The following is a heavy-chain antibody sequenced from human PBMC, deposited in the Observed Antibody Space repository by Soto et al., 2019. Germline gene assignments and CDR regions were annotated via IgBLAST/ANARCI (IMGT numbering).Heavy chain of an antibody. D-gene: IGHD4-17*01. Sequence: PTLVNPTQTLTLTWTFSGFSLSTSGGCVRWIRQPPGKALEWLALIDRDDDKYYITPLKTRLTISKDTSKNQVVLTMTNMDPMDTATYYCARTXRRGXYGDYPPYYYYGMDVSGQGTPVTVSS. V-gene: IGHV2-70*13. J-gene: IGHJ6*02. CDR3: ARTXRRGXYGDYPPYYYYGMDV. CDR2: IDRDDDK. CDR1: GFSLSTSGGC.